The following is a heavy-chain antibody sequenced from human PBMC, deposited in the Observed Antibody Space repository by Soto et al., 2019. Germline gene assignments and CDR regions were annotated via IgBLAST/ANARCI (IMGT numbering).Heavy chain of an antibody. CDR3: ARDGDVNTGFGKDY. D-gene: IGHD3-16*01. Sequence: GGSLRLSCAASVFTFISYGMQWVRQAPGKGLEWVAFIWHDGGNKFYAESVKGRFTISRDNSKNTLYLQMTSLSAEDTAMYYCARDGDVNTGFGKDYWGQGTLVTVSS. J-gene: IGHJ4*02. V-gene: IGHV3-33*01. CDR1: VFTFISYG. CDR2: IWHDGGNK.